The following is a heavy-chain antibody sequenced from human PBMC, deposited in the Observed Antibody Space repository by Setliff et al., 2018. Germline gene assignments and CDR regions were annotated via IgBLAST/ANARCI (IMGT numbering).Heavy chain of an antibody. CDR3: AARSTPYYDLWSGPLDY. V-gene: IGHV4-4*02. D-gene: IGHD3-3*01. CDR1: GGSISSSNW. J-gene: IGHJ4*02. Sequence: SETLSLTCTVSGGSISSSNWWTWVRQPPGKGLEWIGEIYHSGSINYNPPLKSRVTMSVDKSKNQFSLKMTSVTAADTAVYYCAARSTPYYDLWSGPLDYWGLGTLVTVSS. CDR2: IYHSGSI.